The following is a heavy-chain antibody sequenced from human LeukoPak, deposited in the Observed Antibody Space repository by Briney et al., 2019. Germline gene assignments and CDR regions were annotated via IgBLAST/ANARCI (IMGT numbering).Heavy chain of an antibody. V-gene: IGHV1-8*01. CDR2: MNPNSGNT. D-gene: IGHD2-15*01. J-gene: IGHJ4*02. CDR3: ARAGGYCGRISCPYYFDY. Sequence: ASVKVFCNASGYTFTSYDINWLRHATGQELEWMGWMNPNSGNTGYAQKFQGRVTMTRNTSISTADMELSSLRSEDTAVYYCARAGGYCGRISCPYYFDYWGQGSLVAVSS. CDR1: GYTFTSYD.